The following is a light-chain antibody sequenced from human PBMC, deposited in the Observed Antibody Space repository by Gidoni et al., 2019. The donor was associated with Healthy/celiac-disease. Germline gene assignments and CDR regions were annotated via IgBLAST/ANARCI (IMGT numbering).Light chain of an antibody. J-gene: IGKJ1*01. V-gene: IGKV3-20*01. CDR3: QQYGRLWT. Sequence: IVLTQSPGTLSLSPGERATLSCRASQSVSSSYLAWYQQKPGQAPRLLIYGASSRATGIPDRFSGSGSGTDFTRTISRLDPEDVAVYYCQQYGRLWTFGQGTKVEIK. CDR2: GAS. CDR1: QSVSSSY.